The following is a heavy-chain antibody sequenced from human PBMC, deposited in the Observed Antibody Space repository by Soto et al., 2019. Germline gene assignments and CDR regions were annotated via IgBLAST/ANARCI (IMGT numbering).Heavy chain of an antibody. J-gene: IGHJ5*02. CDR1: GGSISSGDYY. Sequence: LSLTCTVSGGSISSGDYYWSWIRQPPGKGLEWIGYIYYSGSTYYNPSLKSRVTISVDTSKNQFSLKLSSVTAAGTAVYYCARGKVVVVAATRVPPPKDNWFDPWGQGTLVTVSS. CDR2: IYYSGST. V-gene: IGHV4-30-4*01. CDR3: ARGKVVVVAATRVPPPKDNWFDP. D-gene: IGHD2-15*01.